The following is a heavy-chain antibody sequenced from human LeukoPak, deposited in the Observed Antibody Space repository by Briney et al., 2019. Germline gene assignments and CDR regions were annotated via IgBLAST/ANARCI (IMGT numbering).Heavy chain of an antibody. V-gene: IGHV4-34*01. J-gene: IGHJ4*02. D-gene: IGHD4-23*01. CDR2: INHSGST. Sequence: SETLSLTCAVYGGSFSGYYWSWIRQPPGKGLEWIGEINHSGSTNYNPSLKNRVTISVDTSKNQFSLKLSSVTAADTAVYYCARGWPTVVTQRYFDYWGQGTLVTVSS. CDR3: ARGWPTVVTQRYFDY. CDR1: GGSFSGYY.